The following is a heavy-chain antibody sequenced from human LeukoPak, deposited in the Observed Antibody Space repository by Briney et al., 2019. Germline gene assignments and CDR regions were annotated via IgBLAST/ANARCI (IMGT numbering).Heavy chain of an antibody. CDR2: IYYSGST. V-gene: IGHV4-31*03. Sequence: PSETLSLTCTVSGGSVSSNGYFWNWIRQHPGKGLEWIGYIYYSGSTYYNPSLKSRVTISVDTSKNQFSLKLSSVTAADTAVYYCARVARYSSSLDYWGQGTLVTVSS. D-gene: IGHD6-13*01. CDR3: ARVARYSSSLDY. CDR1: GGSVSSNGYF. J-gene: IGHJ4*02.